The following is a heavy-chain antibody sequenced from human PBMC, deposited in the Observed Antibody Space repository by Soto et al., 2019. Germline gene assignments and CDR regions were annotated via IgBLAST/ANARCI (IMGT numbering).Heavy chain of an antibody. D-gene: IGHD4-17*01. CDR3: ARDDYGDYEVNDDFDY. CDR2: INYRGTT. Sequence: SETLSLTCTVSGGSIIDGQTYLNWIRQHPERGLEWMGYINYRGTTNYSPALKSRILISIDTSKNQSSLRLTSVTAADTAVYYCARDDYGDYEVNDDFDYWGQGTLVTVSS. CDR1: GGSIIDGQTY. V-gene: IGHV4-31*03. J-gene: IGHJ4*02.